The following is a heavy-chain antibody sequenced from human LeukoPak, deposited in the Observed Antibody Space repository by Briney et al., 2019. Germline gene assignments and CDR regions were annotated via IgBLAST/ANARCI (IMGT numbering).Heavy chain of an antibody. CDR3: ARTKSGWYYSDY. CDR2: VYYSGTA. Sequence: MASETLSLTCAVSGGSISSYYWSWIRQPPGKGLELIGYVYYSGTANYNPSLESRVTILVDMSKNQFSLNLSSVTAADTAVYYCARTKSGWYYSDYWGQGTLVSVSS. V-gene: IGHV4-59*08. CDR1: GGSISSYY. D-gene: IGHD6-19*01. J-gene: IGHJ4*02.